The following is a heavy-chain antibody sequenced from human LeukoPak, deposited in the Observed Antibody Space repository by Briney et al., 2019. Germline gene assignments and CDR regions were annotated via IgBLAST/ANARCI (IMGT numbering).Heavy chain of an antibody. J-gene: IGHJ6*02. CDR3: AKGSYYRDYYGMDV. Sequence: GGSLRLSCAASGFTFSSYVMHWVRQAPGKGLEWVAVISYDGSNKYYADSVKGRLTISRDNSKNTLYLQMSSLRAEDTAVYYCAKGSYYRDYYGMDVWGQGTTVTVSS. V-gene: IGHV3-30-3*01. CDR1: GFTFSSYV. CDR2: ISYDGSNK. D-gene: IGHD1-26*01.